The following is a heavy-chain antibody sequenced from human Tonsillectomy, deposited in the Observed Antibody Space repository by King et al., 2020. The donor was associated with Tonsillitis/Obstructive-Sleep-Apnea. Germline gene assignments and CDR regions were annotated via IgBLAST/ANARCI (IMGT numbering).Heavy chain of an antibody. Sequence: QLQESGPGLVKPSETLSLTCTVSGGSISSSSYYWGGIRQPPGKGLEWIGSIYYSGSTYYNPSLKSRVTISVDTSKNQFTLKLSSVTAADTAVYYCARRDAVVVITFDYWGRGTLVTVSS. CDR3: ARRDAVVVITFDY. V-gene: IGHV4-39*01. J-gene: IGHJ4*02. D-gene: IGHD3-22*01. CDR1: GGSISSSSYY. CDR2: IYYSGST.